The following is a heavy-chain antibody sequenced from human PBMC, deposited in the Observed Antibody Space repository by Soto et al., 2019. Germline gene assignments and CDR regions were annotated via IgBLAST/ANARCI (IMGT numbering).Heavy chain of an antibody. CDR1: GCTCSSYA. V-gene: IGHV1-69*13. J-gene: IGHJ5*02. CDR3: ARTGYCSGGSCSKNWFDP. CDR2: IIPIFGTA. Sequence: ASVKVSCKASGCTCSSYAISWVRQAPGQGLEWMGGIIPIFGTANYAQKFQGRVTITADESTSTAYMELSSLRSEDTAVYYCARTGYCSGGSCSKNWFDPWGQGTLVTVSS. D-gene: IGHD2-15*01.